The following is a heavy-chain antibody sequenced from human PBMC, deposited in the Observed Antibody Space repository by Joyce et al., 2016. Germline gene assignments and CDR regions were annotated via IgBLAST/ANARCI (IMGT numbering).Heavy chain of an antibody. CDR3: ARGGYCRSTSCYQHAFDI. Sequence: QVQLVQSGAEVRKPGSSVKVSCKASGGTFSSYAISWGRQAPGQGLEWMGGIIPIFGTANYAQRFQGRVTITADKSTSTAYMELSSLRSEDTAVYYCARGGYCRSTSCYQHAFDIWGQGTMVTVSS. V-gene: IGHV1-69*06. CDR2: IIPIFGTA. D-gene: IGHD2-2*01. J-gene: IGHJ3*02. CDR1: GGTFSSYA.